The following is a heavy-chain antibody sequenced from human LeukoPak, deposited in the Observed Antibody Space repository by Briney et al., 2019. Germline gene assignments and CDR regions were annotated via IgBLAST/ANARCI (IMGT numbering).Heavy chain of an antibody. CDR3: ASHRQEYCSSTSCYAYYYGMDV. CDR1: GGTFSSYA. V-gene: IGHV1-69*01. CDR2: IIPTFGTA. J-gene: IGHJ6*02. Sequence: SVKVSCKASGGTFSSYAISWVRQAPGQGLEWMGGIIPTFGTANYAQKFQGRVAITADESTSTAYMELSSLRSEDTAVYYCASHRQEYCSSTSCYAYYYGMDVWGQGTTVTVSS. D-gene: IGHD2-2*01.